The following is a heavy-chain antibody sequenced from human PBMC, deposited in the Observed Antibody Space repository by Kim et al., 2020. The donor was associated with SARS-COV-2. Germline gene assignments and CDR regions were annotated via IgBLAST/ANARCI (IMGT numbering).Heavy chain of an antibody. J-gene: IGHJ6*03. Sequence: SETLSLTCTVSGGSISSSSYYWGWIRQPPGKGLEWIGSIYYSGSTYYNPSLKSRVTISVDTSKNQFSLKLSSVTAADTAVYYCARHRIAAREYYYMDVWGKGTTVTVSS. D-gene: IGHD6-6*01. CDR1: GGSISSSSYY. CDR2: IYYSGST. CDR3: ARHRIAAREYYYMDV. V-gene: IGHV4-39*01.